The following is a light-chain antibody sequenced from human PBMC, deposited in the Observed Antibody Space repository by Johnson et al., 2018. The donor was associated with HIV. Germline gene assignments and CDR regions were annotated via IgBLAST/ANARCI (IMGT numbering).Light chain of an antibody. CDR1: SSNIGNNY. J-gene: IGLJ1*01. CDR3: GTWDSSLSTGV. V-gene: IGLV1-51*01. Sequence: QSVLTQPPSVSAAPGQKVTISCSGSSSNIGNNYVSWYQQLPGTAPKLLIYDNNKRPSGIPDRFSGSKSGTSATLGITGLQTGDEAYYFCGTWDSSLSTGVFGTGTEVTVL. CDR2: DNN.